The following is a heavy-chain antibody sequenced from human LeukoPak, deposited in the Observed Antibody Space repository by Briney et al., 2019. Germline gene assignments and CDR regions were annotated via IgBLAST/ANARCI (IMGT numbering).Heavy chain of an antibody. Sequence: KPSETLSLTCAVYGGSFSGYYWSWIRQPPGKGLEWIGEINHSGSTNYNPSLESRVTISVDASKNQFSLKLSSVTAADTAVYYCARGSPDIVVVPAAAAPSYYFDYWGQGTLVTVSS. D-gene: IGHD2-2*01. J-gene: IGHJ4*02. V-gene: IGHV4-34*01. CDR1: GGSFSGYY. CDR2: INHSGST. CDR3: ARGSPDIVVVPAAAAPSYYFDY.